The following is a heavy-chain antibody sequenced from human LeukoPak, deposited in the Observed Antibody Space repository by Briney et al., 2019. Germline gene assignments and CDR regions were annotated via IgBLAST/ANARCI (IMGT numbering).Heavy chain of an antibody. J-gene: IGHJ4*02. V-gene: IGHV1-46*01. CDR3: ARGVGTYQTYFDY. CDR2: INPSAVST. D-gene: IGHD1-14*01. Sequence: ASVTVSCKASGYXFTTYFMHWLRQAPGQGLEWMGIINPSAVSTSYAQKFLGRVTMTRDTSTSTVYMELSSLRSEDTAVYYCARGVGTYQTYFDYWGQGTLVTVSS. CDR1: GYXFTTYF.